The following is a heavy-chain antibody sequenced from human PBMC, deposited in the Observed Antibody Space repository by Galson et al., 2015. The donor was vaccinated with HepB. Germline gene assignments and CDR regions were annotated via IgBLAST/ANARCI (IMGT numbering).Heavy chain of an antibody. CDR3: AKGDIGGSYSNFEH. CDR1: GFTFSSYV. Sequence: SLRLSCAASGFTFSSYVMSWVRQAPGKGLEWVSSITAGGGSTYSADSVEGRFTISRDNSKDTLSLQMNSLRADDTAVYFCAKGDIGGSYSNFEHWGQGSLVTVSS. V-gene: IGHV3-23*01. D-gene: IGHD1-26*01. J-gene: IGHJ4*02. CDR2: ITAGGGST.